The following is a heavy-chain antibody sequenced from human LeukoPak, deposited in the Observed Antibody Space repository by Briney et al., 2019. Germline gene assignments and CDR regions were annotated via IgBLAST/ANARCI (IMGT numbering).Heavy chain of an antibody. Sequence: PGGSLRLSCAASGFTISNYAMSWVRQAPGKGLEWISCVGRDGSIHYADSVKGRITISRDNAKNSLFLQMNSLRAEDTAIYYCARRYYDTTGYAFDIWGQGTMVTVSS. CDR3: ARRYYDTTGYAFDI. D-gene: IGHD3-22*01. V-gene: IGHV3-69-1*02. CDR1: GFTISNYA. J-gene: IGHJ3*02. CDR2: VGRDGSI.